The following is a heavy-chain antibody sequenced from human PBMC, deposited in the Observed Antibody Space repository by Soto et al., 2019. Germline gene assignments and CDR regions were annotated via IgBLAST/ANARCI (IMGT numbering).Heavy chain of an antibody. CDR3: ARSDGCSSTSCFYYYYYGMDV. CDR2: IYYSGST. D-gene: IGHD2-2*01. V-gene: IGHV4-59*01. Sequence: ETLSLTCTVSGGSISSYYWSWIRQPPGKGLEWIGYIYYSGSTNYNPSLKSRVTISVDTSKNQFSLKLSSVTAADTAVYYCARSDGCSSTSCFYYYYYGMDVWGQGTTVTVSS. J-gene: IGHJ6*02. CDR1: GGSISSYY.